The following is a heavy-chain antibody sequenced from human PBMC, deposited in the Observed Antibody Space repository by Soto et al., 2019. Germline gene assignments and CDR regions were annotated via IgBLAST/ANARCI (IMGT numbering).Heavy chain of an antibody. J-gene: IGHJ4*02. D-gene: IGHD1-26*01. CDR1: GFNFSTSG. V-gene: IGHV3-30*18. CDR3: AKPKRGAPVSYFDH. Sequence: GGSLRLSCAASGFNFSTSGMDWVRQVPGKGLEWVAVISNDGSRQYYAESVKGRFTISRDNSKKIVYLQMNSLRAEDTAVYYCAKPKRGAPVSYFDHWGQGILVTVLL. CDR2: ISNDGSRQ.